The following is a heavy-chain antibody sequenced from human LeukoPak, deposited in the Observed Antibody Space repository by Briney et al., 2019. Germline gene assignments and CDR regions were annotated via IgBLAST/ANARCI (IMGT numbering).Heavy chain of an antibody. CDR2: IYHSGST. D-gene: IGHD3-22*01. CDR3: ARTAYDSSDFYRFDY. V-gene: IGHV4-38-2*02. CDR1: GYSISSNYY. J-gene: IGHJ4*02. Sequence: KPSETLSLTGTVSGYSISSNYYWGWIRQPPGKGPEWIGSIYHSGSTYYNPSLKSRVTLSVDTSKNQFSLNLSSVTAADTAVYYCARTAYDSSDFYRFDYWGQGTLVTVSS.